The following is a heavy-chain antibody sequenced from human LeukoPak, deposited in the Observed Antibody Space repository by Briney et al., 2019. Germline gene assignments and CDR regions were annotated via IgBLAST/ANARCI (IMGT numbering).Heavy chain of an antibody. CDR2: LSYDGTDW. CDR3: ARGTPAVAGIDY. D-gene: IGHD6-19*01. Sequence: PGGSLRLTCAASGFTFTTDPMHWLRQTPGKGLEWLGVLSYDGTDWYYADSMRGRFTISRDNSKKTLYLQMNSLTREDTAVYYCARGTPAVAGIDYWGLGTLVTVSS. J-gene: IGHJ4*02. CDR1: GFTFTTDP. V-gene: IGHV3-30*04.